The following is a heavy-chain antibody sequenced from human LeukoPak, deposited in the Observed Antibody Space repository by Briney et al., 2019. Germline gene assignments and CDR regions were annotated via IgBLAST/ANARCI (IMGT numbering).Heavy chain of an antibody. CDR2: INHSGST. D-gene: IGHD6-13*01. CDR3: ARGRYSSSWYGLRWFDH. CDR1: GGSFSGYY. Sequence: PSETLSLTCAVYGGSFSGYYWSWLRQPPGKGLEWIGEINHSGSTNYNPSLKSRVTISVDTSKNQFSLKLSSVTVADTAVYYCARGRYSSSWYGLRWFDHWGQGTLVTVSS. J-gene: IGHJ5*02. V-gene: IGHV4-34*01.